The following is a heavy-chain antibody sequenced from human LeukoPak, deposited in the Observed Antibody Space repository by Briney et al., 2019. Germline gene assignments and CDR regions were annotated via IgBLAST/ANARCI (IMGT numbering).Heavy chain of an antibody. CDR3: AKDRLTGPREGATTVVAFDI. D-gene: IGHD1-26*01. CDR2: ISGSGGST. Sequence: GGSLRLSCAASGFTFSSYAMSWVRQAPGKGLEWVSAISGSGGSTYYADSVKGWFTISRDNSKNTLYLQMNSLRAEDTAVYYCAKDRLTGPREGATTVVAFDIWGQGTMVTVSS. J-gene: IGHJ3*02. V-gene: IGHV3-23*01. CDR1: GFTFSSYA.